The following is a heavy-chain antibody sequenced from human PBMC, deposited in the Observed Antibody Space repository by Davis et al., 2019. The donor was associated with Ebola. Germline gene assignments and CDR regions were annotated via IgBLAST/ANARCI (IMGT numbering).Heavy chain of an antibody. V-gene: IGHV1-2*02. Sequence: ASVKVSCKASGYTFTGKYMHWVRQAPGQGLEWMGWINPNTGDTKYAQKFQDRVTMTRDTSINTAYMELNRLRSDDTAVYFCARDWAKWAGYWLDPWGQGTLVIVSS. CDR3: ARDWAKWAGYWLDP. CDR2: INPNTGDT. D-gene: IGHD6-13*01. J-gene: IGHJ5*02. CDR1: GYTFTGKY.